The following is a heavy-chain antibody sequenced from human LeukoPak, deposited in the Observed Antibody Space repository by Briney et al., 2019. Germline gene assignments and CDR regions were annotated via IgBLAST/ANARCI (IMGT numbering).Heavy chain of an antibody. V-gene: IGHV3-21*01. J-gene: IGHJ1*01. D-gene: IGHD5-24*01. Sequence: GGSLRLSCAASGFTFSSYSMNWVRQAPGKGLEWVSSISSSSSYIYYADSVKGRFTISRDNAKNSLYLQMNSLRAEDTAVYYCARAPEMATIYFQHWGQGTLVTVSS. CDR2: ISSSSSYI. CDR3: ARAPEMATIYFQH. CDR1: GFTFSSYS.